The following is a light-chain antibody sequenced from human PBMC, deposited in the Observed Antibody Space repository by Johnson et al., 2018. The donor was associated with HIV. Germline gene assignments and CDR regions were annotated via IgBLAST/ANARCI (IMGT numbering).Light chain of an antibody. CDR2: DNN. CDR3: GTWDSGLSGGLYL. J-gene: IGLJ1*01. CDR1: SSNIGDNY. V-gene: IGLV1-51*01. Sequence: QSVLTQPPSVSAAPGHNVSISCSGSSSNIGDNYISWYKQLPGAAPKLLIYDNNKRPSGIPDRFSGSKSGTSATLGITGLQPGDEADYYCGTWDSGLSGGLYLFGPGTKVTVL.